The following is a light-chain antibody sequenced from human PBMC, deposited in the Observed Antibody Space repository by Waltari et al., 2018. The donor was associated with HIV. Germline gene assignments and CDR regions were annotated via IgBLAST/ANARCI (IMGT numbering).Light chain of an antibody. J-gene: IGLJ3*02. CDR1: RSDVGAYNL. CDR2: DVS. Sequence: QTALTQPASVSGSPGQSITISCTGTRSDVGAYNLVPWYQQHPGKAPRLIIYDVSERPAGVSNRFTGSKSGNTASLTISGLQAEDEADYYCCSYVSEIVPCVFGGGTKLTVL. V-gene: IGLV2-23*02. CDR3: CSYVSEIVPCV.